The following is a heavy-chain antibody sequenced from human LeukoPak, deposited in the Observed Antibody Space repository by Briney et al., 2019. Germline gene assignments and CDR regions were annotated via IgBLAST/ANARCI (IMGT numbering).Heavy chain of an antibody. D-gene: IGHD6-19*01. CDR2: IQTSGST. CDR1: GGSISSYY. CDR3: ARVGSGWSFDY. Sequence: SETLSLTCTVSGGSISSYYWSWVRQPAGRGLEWIGRIQTSGSTNYNPSLKSRVTMSVDTSKNKFSLKVNSVTAADTAVYYCARVGSGWSFDYWGQGTLVTVSS. J-gene: IGHJ4*02. V-gene: IGHV4-4*07.